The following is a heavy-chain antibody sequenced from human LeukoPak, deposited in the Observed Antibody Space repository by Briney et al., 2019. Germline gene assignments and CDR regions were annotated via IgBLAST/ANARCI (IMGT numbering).Heavy chain of an antibody. CDR3: ARGAGYNYPYYFDY. CDR2: ISGSGGNT. CDR1: GFTFSDYA. Sequence: GGSLRLSCAASGFTFSDYAMNWVRQAPGKGLEWVSTISGSGGNTYYAGSVKGRFTISRDNSKNTLYLQMNSLRAEDTAVYYCARGAGYNYPYYFDYWGQGTLVTVSS. J-gene: IGHJ4*02. D-gene: IGHD5-24*01. V-gene: IGHV3-23*01.